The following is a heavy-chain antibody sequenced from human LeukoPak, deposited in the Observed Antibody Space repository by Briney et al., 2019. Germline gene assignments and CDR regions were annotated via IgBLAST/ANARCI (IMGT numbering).Heavy chain of an antibody. CDR1: GYTFTSYG. CDR2: ISAYNGNT. Sequence: ASVTVSCTASGYTFTSYGISWVRQAPRQGLERMGCISAYNGNTNYAQKLQGRVTITTDTSTSTAYMELRSLRSDDTGVYYCARDEYLNGSGSYGAFDIWGQGTSVSVSS. V-gene: IGHV1-18*01. J-gene: IGHJ3*02. D-gene: IGHD3-10*01. CDR3: ARDEYLNGSGSYGAFDI.